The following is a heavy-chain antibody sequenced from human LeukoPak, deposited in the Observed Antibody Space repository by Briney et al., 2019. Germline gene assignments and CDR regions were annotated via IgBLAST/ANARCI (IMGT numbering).Heavy chain of an antibody. CDR1: GYTFTSYD. D-gene: IGHD3-10*01. J-gene: IGHJ5*02. Sequence: ASVTVSCKASGYTFTSYDINWVRQAPGQGLEWMGRIIPIFGTANYAQKFQGRVTITTDESTSTAYMELSSLRSEDTAVYYCAREPMVRDFNWFDPWGQGTLVTVSS. CDR3: AREPMVRDFNWFDP. CDR2: IIPIFGTA. V-gene: IGHV1-69*05.